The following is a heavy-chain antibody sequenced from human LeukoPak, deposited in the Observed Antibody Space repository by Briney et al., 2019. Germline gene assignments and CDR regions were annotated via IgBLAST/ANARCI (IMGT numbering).Heavy chain of an antibody. CDR3: ATYRQVLLPFES. J-gene: IGHJ4*02. CDR2: IFQGGGEI. CDR1: GFTFSTFA. D-gene: IGHD5-18*01. V-gene: IGHV3-23*01. Sequence: GGSLRLSCAASGFTFSTFAMIWVRQPPGKGLEWVSSIFQGGGEIHYADSVRGRFTISRDNSRSTLFLQMNSLRVEDTAIYYCATYRQVLLPFESWGQGTLVTVSS.